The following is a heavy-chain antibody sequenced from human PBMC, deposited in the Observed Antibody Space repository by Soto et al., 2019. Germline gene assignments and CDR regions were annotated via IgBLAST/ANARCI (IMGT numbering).Heavy chain of an antibody. CDR1: GYTFTSYG. Sequence: QVHLVQSGAEVKKPGASVKVSCKASGYTFTSYGITWVRQAPGQGLEWMGWISAHNGNTDYAQKLQGRVIVTRDTPTSTAYMELTSLISDATAVYYCARGRYGDYWGQGALVTVSS. D-gene: IGHD1-1*01. J-gene: IGHJ4*02. V-gene: IGHV1-18*01. CDR2: ISAHNGNT. CDR3: ARGRYGDY.